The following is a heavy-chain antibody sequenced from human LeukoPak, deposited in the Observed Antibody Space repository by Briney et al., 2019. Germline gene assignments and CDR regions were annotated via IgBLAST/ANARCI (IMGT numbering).Heavy chain of an antibody. CDR2: ISGSGGST. Sequence: PGGSLRLSCAASGFTSSRYAMSSVRQAPGKGLECVSAISGSGGSTHYADSVTARFTISRDNSKTTLYLQMNSLRAEDTAVYYCAKARQPYSSSSGFDYWGQGTLVTVSS. J-gene: IGHJ4*02. CDR3: AKARQPYSSSSGFDY. CDR1: GFTSSRYA. D-gene: IGHD6-6*01. V-gene: IGHV3-23*01.